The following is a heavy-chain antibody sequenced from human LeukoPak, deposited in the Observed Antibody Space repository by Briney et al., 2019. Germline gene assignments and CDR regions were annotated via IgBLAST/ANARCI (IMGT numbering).Heavy chain of an antibody. Sequence: PGGSLRLSCAASGFTFSSYAMSWVRQAPGEGLEWVSAISGSGGSTYYADSVKGRFTISRDNSKNTLYLQMNSLRAEGTAVYYCAKISYGDLKGLWFDPWGQGTLVTVSS. CDR3: AKISYGDLKGLWFDP. D-gene: IGHD4-17*01. CDR2: ISGSGGST. CDR1: GFTFSSYA. J-gene: IGHJ5*02. V-gene: IGHV3-23*01.